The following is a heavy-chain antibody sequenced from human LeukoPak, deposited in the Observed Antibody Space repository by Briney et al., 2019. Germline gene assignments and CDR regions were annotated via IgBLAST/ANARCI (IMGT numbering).Heavy chain of an antibody. CDR3: ARDYRKSDCSGGSCYPDY. V-gene: IGHV3-74*01. CDR1: GFTFSSYW. CDR2: INSDGSTT. J-gene: IGHJ4*02. Sequence: GGSLRLSCAASGFTFSSYWMHWVRQAPGKGLVWVSRINSDGSTTSYADSVKGRFTISRDNAKNTLYLQMNSLRAEDTAAYYCARDYRKSDCSGGSCYPDYWGQGTLVTVSS. D-gene: IGHD2-15*01.